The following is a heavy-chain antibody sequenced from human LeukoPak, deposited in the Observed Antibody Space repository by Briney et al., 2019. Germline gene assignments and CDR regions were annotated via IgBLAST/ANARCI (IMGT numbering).Heavy chain of an antibody. J-gene: IGHJ4*02. CDR1: AFTFSDYN. D-gene: IGHD6-19*01. CDR3: AKSIPTIAVAVSTRQ. V-gene: IGHV3-11*04. Sequence: GGSLRLSCAASAFTFSDYNMRWIRQAPGKGLEWLSSISRSGSTKYYADSVKGRFTISRDNSKNTLYLQMNSLRAEDTAVYYCAKSIPTIAVAVSTRQWGQGTLVTVSS. CDR2: ISRSGSTK.